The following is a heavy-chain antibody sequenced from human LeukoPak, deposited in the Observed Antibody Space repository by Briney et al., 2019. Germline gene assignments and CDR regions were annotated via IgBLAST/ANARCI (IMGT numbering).Heavy chain of an antibody. Sequence: PGWSLRLSCAASGFTFSSYSMNWVRQAPGKGLEWVSAISSSSSYIYYADSVKGLFTISRDNAKNSLYLQRNSLRAEDTAVYYCARDLPYYYDSSGYPYWGQGTLVTVSS. D-gene: IGHD3-22*01. CDR3: ARDLPYYYDSSGYPY. J-gene: IGHJ4*02. CDR1: GFTFSSYS. V-gene: IGHV3-21*01. CDR2: ISSSSSYI.